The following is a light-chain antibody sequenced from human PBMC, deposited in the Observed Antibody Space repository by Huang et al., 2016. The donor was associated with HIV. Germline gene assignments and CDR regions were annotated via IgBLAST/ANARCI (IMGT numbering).Light chain of an antibody. V-gene: IGKV1-27*01. CDR3: QKYNSAPRT. CDR1: QGIANH. CDR2: ATS. J-gene: IGKJ3*01. Sequence: DIQMTQSPSSLSASVGDRVTISCRASQGIANHLAWYQQRPGKAPKLRIYATSALQSGVPSRFSGSGSGTEFAPTISSLQPEDVATYFCQKYNSAPRTFGPGTKVEIK.